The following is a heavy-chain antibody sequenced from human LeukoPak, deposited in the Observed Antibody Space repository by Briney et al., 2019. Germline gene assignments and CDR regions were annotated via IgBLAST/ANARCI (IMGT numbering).Heavy chain of an antibody. J-gene: IGHJ3*02. V-gene: IGHV3-49*04. CDR1: GFTFGDYA. Sequence: GGSLRLSCTASGFTFGDYAMSWVRQAPGKGLEWVGFIRSKAYGGTTEYAASVKGRFTISRDDSKSIAYLQMNSLKTEDTAVYYCTKPTGDAFGIWGQGTMVTVSS. CDR3: TKPTGDAFGI. CDR2: IRSKAYGGTT. D-gene: IGHD1-14*01.